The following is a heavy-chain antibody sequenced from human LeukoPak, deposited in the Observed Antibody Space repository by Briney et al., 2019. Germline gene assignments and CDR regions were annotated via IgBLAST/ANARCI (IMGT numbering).Heavy chain of an antibody. J-gene: IGHJ4*02. CDR2: VDASGNT. Sequence: SETLSLTCTVSGGSISSDYCVWIRQPAGKGLEWIGRVDASGNTNYSPSLESRVAMSVDTSKNQFSLRLTSVTAADTAVYYCARGDSSGYYSGDFDYWGQGTLVTVSS. D-gene: IGHD3-22*01. V-gene: IGHV4-4*07. CDR1: GGSISSDY. CDR3: ARGDSSGYYSGDFDY.